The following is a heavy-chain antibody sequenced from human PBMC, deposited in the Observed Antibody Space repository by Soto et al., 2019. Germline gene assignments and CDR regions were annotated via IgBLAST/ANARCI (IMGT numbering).Heavy chain of an antibody. CDR3: AIAVDTYYYDSSGYYSHV. D-gene: IGHD3-22*01. V-gene: IGHV1-69*13. J-gene: IGHJ4*02. Sequence: VKVSCKASGGTFSSYAISWLRQAPGQGLEWMGGIIPIFGTANYAQKFQGRVTITADESTSTAYMELSSLRSEDTAVYYCAIAVDTYYYDSSGYYSHVWGQGTLVTVSS. CDR2: IIPIFGTA. CDR1: GGTFSSYA.